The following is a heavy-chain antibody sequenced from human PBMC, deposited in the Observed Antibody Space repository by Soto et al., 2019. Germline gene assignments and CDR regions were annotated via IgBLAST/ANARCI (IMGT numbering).Heavy chain of an antibody. Sequence: GASVKVSCKASGGTFSSYAISWVRQAPGQGLEWMGGIIPIFGTANYAQKFQGRVTITADESTSTAYMELSSLRSEDTAVYYCARVVKVDIRFLEESGWFDPWGQGTLVTVSS. CDR2: IIPIFGTA. CDR3: ARVVKVDIRFLEESGWFDP. V-gene: IGHV1-69*13. J-gene: IGHJ5*02. CDR1: GGTFSSYA. D-gene: IGHD3-3*01.